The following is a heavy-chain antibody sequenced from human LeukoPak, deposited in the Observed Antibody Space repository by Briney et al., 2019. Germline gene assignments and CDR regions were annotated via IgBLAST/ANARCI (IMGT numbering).Heavy chain of an antibody. CDR2: IYYSGST. CDR1: GGSISSSSYY. Sequence: SETLSLTCTVSGGSISSSSYYWGWIRQPPGKGLEWIGSIYYSGSTYYNPSLKSRVTISVDTSKNQFSLKLSSVTAADTAVYYCARDPSFRYCSGGSCQGWFDPWGQGTLVTVSS. J-gene: IGHJ5*02. CDR3: ARDPSFRYCSGGSCQGWFDP. D-gene: IGHD2-15*01. V-gene: IGHV4-39*07.